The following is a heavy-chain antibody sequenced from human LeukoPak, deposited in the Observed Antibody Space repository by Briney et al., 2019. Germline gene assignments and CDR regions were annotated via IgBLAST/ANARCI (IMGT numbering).Heavy chain of an antibody. CDR2: IDPSDSYT. CDR1: GHGLSTHY. D-gene: IGHD3-16*01. V-gene: IGHV5-10-1*01. J-gene: IGHJ4*02. CDR3: ARRPGGVLADTDFFES. Sequence: GESLKISCQDSGHGLSTHYINWVRQMPGKGLEWMGRIDPSDSYTNYNPSFQGHVTFTADKSTNTAYLQWTSLKASDTAIYYCARRPGGVLADTDFFESWGQGTLVTDSS.